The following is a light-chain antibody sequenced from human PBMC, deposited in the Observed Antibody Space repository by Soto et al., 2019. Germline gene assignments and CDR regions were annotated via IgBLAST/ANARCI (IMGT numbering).Light chain of an antibody. J-gene: IGLJ2*01. CDR1: GSNIGAGYD. Sequence: QSVLTQPPSVSGAPGQTVTFSCTGSGSNIGAGYDVHWYQQLPGTAPKLLIYGNDNRPSGVPDRFSGSKSGTSASLAITGLQAEDEADYYCQSYYRSLSNVVFGGGTKLTVL. CDR3: QSYYRSLSNVV. CDR2: GND. V-gene: IGLV1-40*01.